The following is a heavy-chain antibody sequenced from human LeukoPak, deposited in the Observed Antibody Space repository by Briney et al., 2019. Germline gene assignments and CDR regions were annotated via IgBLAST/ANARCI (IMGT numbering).Heavy chain of an antibody. J-gene: IGHJ4*02. CDR2: IYYTGST. V-gene: IGHV4-30-4*07. CDR1: GGSISRSGYS. D-gene: IGHD2-15*01. Sequence: MPSETLSLTCAVSGGSISRSGYSWSWIRQPPGKGLEWIGYIYYTGSTYYNPSLKSRLTISLDTSKNQFSLKLSSVTAADTAVYYCSRGYCSGDSCYHSYPWFDYWGQGTLVTVSS. CDR3: SRGYCSGDSCYHSYPWFDY.